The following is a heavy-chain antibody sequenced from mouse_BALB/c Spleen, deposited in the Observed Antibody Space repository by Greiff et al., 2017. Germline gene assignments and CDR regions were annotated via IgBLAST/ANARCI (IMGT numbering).Heavy chain of an antibody. Sequence: DVMLVESGGDLVKPGGSLKLSCAASGFTFSSYGMSWVRQTPDKRLEWVATISSGGSYTYYPDSVKGRFTISRDNAKNTLYLQMSSLKSEDTAMYYCARPLYGSSSWFAYWGQGTLVTVSA. J-gene: IGHJ3*01. CDR3: ARPLYGSSSWFAY. D-gene: IGHD1-1*01. CDR1: GFTFSSYG. V-gene: IGHV5-6*02. CDR2: ISSGGSYT.